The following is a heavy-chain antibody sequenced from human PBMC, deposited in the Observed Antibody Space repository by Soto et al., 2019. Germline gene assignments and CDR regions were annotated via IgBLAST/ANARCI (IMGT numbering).Heavy chain of an antibody. J-gene: IGHJ3*02. CDR3: ASLVVTLPFNHDAFDI. D-gene: IGHD2-15*01. CDR1: GFTFSSYS. CDR2: ISSSSSTI. Sequence: EVQLVESGGGLVQPGGSLRLSCAASGFTFSSYSMNWVRQAPGKGLEWVSYISSSSSTIYYADSVKGRFTISRDNAKNSLYLQMNSLRDEDTAVYYCASLVVTLPFNHDAFDIWGQGTMVTVSS. V-gene: IGHV3-48*02.